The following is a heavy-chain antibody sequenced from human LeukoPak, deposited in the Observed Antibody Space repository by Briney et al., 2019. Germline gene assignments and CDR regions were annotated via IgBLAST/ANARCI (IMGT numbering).Heavy chain of an antibody. D-gene: IGHD5-12*01. V-gene: IGHV1-69*04. CDR3: ARVWDIVATDNPQFRRYEY. CDR1: GGTFSSYA. Sequence: SVKVSCKASGGTFSSYAISWVRQAPGQGVEWMGRIIPILGIANYAQKFQGRVTITADKSTSTAYMELSSLRSEDTAVYYCARVWDIVATDNPQFRRYEYWGQGTLVTVSS. CDR2: IIPILGIA. J-gene: IGHJ4*02.